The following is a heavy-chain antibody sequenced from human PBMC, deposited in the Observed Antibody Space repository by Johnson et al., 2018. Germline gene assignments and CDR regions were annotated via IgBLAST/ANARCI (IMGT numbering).Heavy chain of an antibody. CDR1: GFTFSSYW. Sequence: VLLQESGGGLVQPGGSLRLSCAASGFTFSSYWMSWVRQAPGKGLEWVANIKQDGSEKYYVDSVKGRFTISRDNAKNSLYLQRNSRRAEDTAVYYCARDSPDPYYDFWVGYYYGMDVWGQGTTVTVSS. CDR3: ARDSPDPYYDFWVGYYYGMDV. D-gene: IGHD3-3*01. CDR2: IKQDGSEK. V-gene: IGHV3-7*01. J-gene: IGHJ6*02.